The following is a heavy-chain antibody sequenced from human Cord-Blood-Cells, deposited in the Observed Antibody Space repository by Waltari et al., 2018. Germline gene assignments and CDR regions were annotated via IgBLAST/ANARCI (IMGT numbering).Heavy chain of an antibody. D-gene: IGHD3-3*01. V-gene: IGHV4-34*01. J-gene: IGHJ5*02. CDR3: ARGAKYYDFWSGYYSNWFDP. CDR1: GGSFSGYY. Sequence: QVQLQQWGAGLLKPSETLSLTCAVYGGSFSGYYWSWIRQPPGKGLEWIGEINHSGSTNYNPPIKSRVTISVDTSKNQFSLELSSVTASDTAVYYGARGAKYYDFWSGYYSNWFDPWGQGTLVTVSS. CDR2: INHSGST.